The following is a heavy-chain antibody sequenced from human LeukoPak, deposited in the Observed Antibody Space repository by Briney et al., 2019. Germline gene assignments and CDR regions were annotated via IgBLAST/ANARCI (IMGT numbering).Heavy chain of an antibody. J-gene: IGHJ6*03. D-gene: IGHD2-15*01. CDR3: ARGRVVVVVAATRGYYYMDV. Sequence: SETLSLTCAVYGGSLSGYYWSWIRQPPGKGLEWIGEINHSGCTNYNPSLKSRVTISVDTSKNQFSLKLSSVTAADTAVYYCARGRVVVVVAATRGYYYMDVWGKGTTVTVSS. CDR2: INHSGCT. CDR1: GGSLSGYY. V-gene: IGHV4-34*01.